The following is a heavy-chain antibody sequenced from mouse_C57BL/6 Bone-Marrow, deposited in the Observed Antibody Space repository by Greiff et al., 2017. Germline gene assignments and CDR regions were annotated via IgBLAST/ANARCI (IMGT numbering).Heavy chain of an antibody. D-gene: IGHD4-1*01. CDR3: ARLGRGY. J-gene: IGHJ2*01. CDR1: GYTFTSYW. Sequence: QVQLQQPGAELVMPGASVKLSCKASGYTFTSYWTHWVKQRPGQGLEWIGEIDPSDSYTNYNQKFKGKSTLTVDKSSSTAYMQLSSLTSEDSAVYYCARLGRGYWGQGTTLTVSS. CDR2: IDPSDSYT. V-gene: IGHV1-69*01.